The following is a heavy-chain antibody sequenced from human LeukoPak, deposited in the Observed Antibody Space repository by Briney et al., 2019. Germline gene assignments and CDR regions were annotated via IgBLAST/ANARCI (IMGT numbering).Heavy chain of an antibody. D-gene: IGHD3-10*01. J-gene: IGHJ4*02. Sequence: SETLSLTCAVYGGSFSGYYWSWIRQPPGKGLEWIGEINHSGSTNYNPSLKSRVTISVDTSKNQFFLTLSSLTAADTAVYYCARGHSGIPIDYWGQGTLVTVSS. CDR2: INHSGST. V-gene: IGHV4-34*01. CDR3: ARGHSGIPIDY. CDR1: GGSFSGYY.